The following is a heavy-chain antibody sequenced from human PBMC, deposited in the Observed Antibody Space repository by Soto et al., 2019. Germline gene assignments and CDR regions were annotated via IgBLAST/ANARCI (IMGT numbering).Heavy chain of an antibody. CDR3: GRGPRHCSGGSCYYIDY. Sequence: SRRLACAASGFTFGDDGRSWFRQSPGRGLEWVGFIRSKRYGETTEFAASVKGRVSISRDDSNTIAYLQMNSLQSEDTAVYYCGRGPRHCSGGSCYYIDYWGRGTLVT. CDR2: IRSKRYGETT. D-gene: IGHD2-15*01. V-gene: IGHV3-49*03. CDR1: GFTFGDDG. J-gene: IGHJ4*02.